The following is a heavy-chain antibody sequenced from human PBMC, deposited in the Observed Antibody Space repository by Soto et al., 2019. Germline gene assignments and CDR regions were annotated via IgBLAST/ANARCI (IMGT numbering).Heavy chain of an antibody. Sequence: SETLSLTCIVSGGSISSYYWSWIRQPPGKGLEWIGYIYYSGSTNYNPSLKSRVTISVDTSKNQFSLKLSSVTAADTAVYYCARQAYDYGDYFLDYWGQGTLVTVSS. CDR3: ARQAYDYGDYFLDY. V-gene: IGHV4-59*08. J-gene: IGHJ4*02. CDR1: GGSISSYY. CDR2: IYYSGST. D-gene: IGHD4-17*01.